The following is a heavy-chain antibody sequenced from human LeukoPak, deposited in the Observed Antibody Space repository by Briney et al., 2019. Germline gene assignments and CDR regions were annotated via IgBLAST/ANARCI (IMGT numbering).Heavy chain of an antibody. CDR2: TYTSGST. Sequence: SETLSLTCTVSGGSISSYYWSWIRQPPGKGLEWIGRTYTSGSTNYNPSLKSRVTMSVDTSKNQFSLKLSSVTAADTAVYYCARELVVVAENWFDPWGQGTLVTVSS. J-gene: IGHJ5*02. CDR1: GGSISSYY. V-gene: IGHV4-4*07. D-gene: IGHD2-15*01. CDR3: ARELVVVAENWFDP.